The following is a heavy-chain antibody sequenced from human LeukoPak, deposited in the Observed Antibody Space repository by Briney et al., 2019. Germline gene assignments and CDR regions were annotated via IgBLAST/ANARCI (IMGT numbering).Heavy chain of an antibody. CDR1: GFTFSNYG. V-gene: IGHV3-23*01. CDR2: ISANGGTT. Sequence: PGGSLRLSCAASGFTFSNYGMHWVRQAPGKGLEWVSGISANGGTTYYADSVKGRCTISRDASKNTLYLQMNSLRAEDTALYYCAKYSDNWRFDYWGQGTLVTVSS. J-gene: IGHJ4*02. D-gene: IGHD1-1*01. CDR3: AKYSDNWRFDY.